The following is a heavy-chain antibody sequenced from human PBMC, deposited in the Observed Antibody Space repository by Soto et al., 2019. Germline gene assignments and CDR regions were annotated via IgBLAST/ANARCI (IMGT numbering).Heavy chain of an antibody. CDR3: ARGLVVVAAGDAFDI. V-gene: IGHV3-66*01. J-gene: IGHJ3*02. CDR2: IYSGGST. Sequence: PGGSLRLSCGAAGFTGGNNYRSWVRKAEGKGVEGVSVIYSGGSTYYADSVKGRFTISRDNSKNTLYLQMNSLRAEDTAVYYCARGLVVVAAGDAFDIWGQGTMVSVSS. D-gene: IGHD2-15*01. CDR1: GFTGGNNY.